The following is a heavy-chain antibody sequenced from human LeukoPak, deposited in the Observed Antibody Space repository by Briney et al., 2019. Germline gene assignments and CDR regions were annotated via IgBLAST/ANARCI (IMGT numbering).Heavy chain of an antibody. CDR1: GFTVSTNY. CDR2: ISTGGTT. D-gene: IGHD6-19*01. V-gene: IGHV3-53*01. CDR3: ARVRSDSRGWYEFDY. J-gene: IGHJ4*02. Sequence: PGGSLRLSCAASGFTVSTNYMSWVRQDSGEGLEFVSLISTGGTTDYADSVKGRFTISSDNSKNTLYLQMNSLRVEDTAVYYCARVRSDSRGWYEFDYWGQGTLVTVSS.